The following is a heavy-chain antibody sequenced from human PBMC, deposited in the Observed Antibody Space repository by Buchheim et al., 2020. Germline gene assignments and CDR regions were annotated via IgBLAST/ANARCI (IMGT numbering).Heavy chain of an antibody. CDR1: GFTFSSYA. J-gene: IGHJ4*02. CDR2: ISGSGGST. D-gene: IGHD3-10*01. V-gene: IGHV3-23*01. Sequence: EVQLLESGGGLVQPGGSLRLSCAASGFTFSSYAMSWVRQAPGKGLEWVSAISGSGGSTYYADSVKGRFTISRDNSKKTLYLQMNSLRAEDTAVYYCAKDVDYYGSGSKYYFDYWGQGTL. CDR3: AKDVDYYGSGSKYYFDY.